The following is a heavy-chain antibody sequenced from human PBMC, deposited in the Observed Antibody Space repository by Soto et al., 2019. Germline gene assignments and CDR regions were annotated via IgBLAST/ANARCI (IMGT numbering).Heavy chain of an antibody. Sequence: PGGSLRLSGAASGCIFSSYDMHWVRQAPGKGLEWVAMISYDGRDKYFSDSVKGRLTISRDNSKNTVSLEMNSLSTKDTAAYYCAKGVPSATQHAVDIWGQGTMVTVS. J-gene: IGHJ3*02. CDR2: ISYDGRDK. V-gene: IGHV3-30*18. CDR1: GCIFSSYD. CDR3: AKGVPSATQHAVDI. D-gene: IGHD1-26*01.